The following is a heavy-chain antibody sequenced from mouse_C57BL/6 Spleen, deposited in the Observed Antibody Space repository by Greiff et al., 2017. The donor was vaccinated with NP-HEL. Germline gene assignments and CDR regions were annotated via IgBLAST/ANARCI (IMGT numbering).Heavy chain of an antibody. CDR3: ASERGRGSSYPFDY. V-gene: IGHV1-64*01. CDR1: GYTFTSYW. Sequence: QVQLQQPGAELVKPGASVKLSCKASGYTFTSYWMHWVKQRPGQGLEWIGMIHPNSGSTNYNEKFKSKATLTVDKSSSTAYMQLSSLTSEDSAVYYCASERGRGSSYPFDYWGQGTTLTVSS. D-gene: IGHD1-1*01. CDR2: IHPNSGST. J-gene: IGHJ2*01.